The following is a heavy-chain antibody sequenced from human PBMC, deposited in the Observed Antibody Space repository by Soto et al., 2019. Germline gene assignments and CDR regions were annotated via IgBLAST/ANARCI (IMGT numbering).Heavy chain of an antibody. V-gene: IGHV4-59*12. Sequence: SETLSLTCTVSGGSIISYYWSWIRQPPGKGLEWIGYIYDSGSTSYNPSLKSRVTISVDTSKNQFSLQLNSVTPEDTAVYYCARLVGNSWLDYWGQGTLVTVSS. CDR2: IYDSGST. CDR3: ARLVGNSWLDY. J-gene: IGHJ4*02. CDR1: GGSIISYY. D-gene: IGHD6-13*01.